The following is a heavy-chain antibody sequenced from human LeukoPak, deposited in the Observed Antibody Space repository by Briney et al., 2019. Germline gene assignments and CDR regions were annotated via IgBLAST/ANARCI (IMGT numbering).Heavy chain of an antibody. Sequence: GGSLTPSCAASGFIFSSYSMNWVRQAPGKGLEWVSSISSSSSYIYYADSVKGRFTISRDNAKNSLYLQMNSLRAEDTAVYYCARDRQQDYFDHWGQGTLATVSS. CDR3: ARDRQQDYFDH. D-gene: IGHD6-13*01. CDR2: ISSSSSYI. V-gene: IGHV3-21*01. J-gene: IGHJ4*01. CDR1: GFIFSSYS.